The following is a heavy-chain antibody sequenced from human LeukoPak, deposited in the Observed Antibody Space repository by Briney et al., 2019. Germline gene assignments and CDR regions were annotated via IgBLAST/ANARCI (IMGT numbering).Heavy chain of an antibody. V-gene: IGHV3-7*01. CDR3: ASLFTMVRGVIRAFDY. Sequence: GGSLRLSCAASGFTFSSHWMSWVRQAPGKGLEWVANIKQDGSEKYYVDSVKGRFTISRDNAKNSLYLQMNSLRGEDTAVYYCASLFTMVRGVIRAFDYWGQGTLVTVSS. CDR1: GFTFSSHW. J-gene: IGHJ4*02. CDR2: IKQDGSEK. D-gene: IGHD3-10*01.